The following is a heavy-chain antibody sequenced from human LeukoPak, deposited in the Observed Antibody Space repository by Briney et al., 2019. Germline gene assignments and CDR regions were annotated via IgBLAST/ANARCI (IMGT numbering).Heavy chain of an antibody. D-gene: IGHD2-2*01. V-gene: IGHV3-11*01. J-gene: IGHJ4*02. Sequence: GGSLRLSCAASGFTFSDYYMSWIRQAPGMGLEWVSYISSTGNTIYYADSVKGRFTISRDNAKSSLLLQMNSLRAEDTAVYYCANYCSSDRCSQAWGQGALVTVSS. CDR1: GFTFSDYY. CDR2: ISSTGNTI. CDR3: ANYCSSDRCSQA.